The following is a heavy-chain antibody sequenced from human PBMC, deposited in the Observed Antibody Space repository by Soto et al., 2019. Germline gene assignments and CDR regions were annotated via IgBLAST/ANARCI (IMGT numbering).Heavy chain of an antibody. CDR2: INSDGSII. D-gene: IGHD3-22*01. CDR1: GFTFRSYW. J-gene: IGHJ6*02. V-gene: IGHV3-74*03. CDR3: TRATYYYANSGSGYGLDV. Sequence: VGSLILSCAASGFTFRSYWMHWVRQAPGKGLVWVSRINSDGSIITYADSVKGRFTISRDNAKNTLFLQMNSLKVEDMAVYYCTRATYYYANSGSGYGLDVWGQGTTVTVSS.